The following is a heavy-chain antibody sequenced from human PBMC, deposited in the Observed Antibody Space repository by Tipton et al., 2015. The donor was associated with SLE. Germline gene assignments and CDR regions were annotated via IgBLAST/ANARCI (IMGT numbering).Heavy chain of an antibody. CDR2: IRYDGSNK. CDR1: GFTFSSYG. CDR3: AKPLKKVGYGDYVLYYYGMDV. Sequence: SGFTFSSYGMHWVRQAPGKGLEWVAFIRYDGSNKYYADSVKGRFTISRDNSKNTLYLQMNSLRAEDTAVYYCAKPLKKVGYGDYVLYYYGMDVWGQGTTVTVSS. V-gene: IGHV3-30*02. J-gene: IGHJ6*02. D-gene: IGHD4-17*01.